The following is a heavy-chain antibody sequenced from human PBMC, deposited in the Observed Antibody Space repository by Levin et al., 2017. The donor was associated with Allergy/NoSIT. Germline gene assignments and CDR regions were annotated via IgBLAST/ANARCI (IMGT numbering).Heavy chain of an antibody. V-gene: IGHV3-23*01. CDR2: ISGSGAST. J-gene: IGHJ4*02. CDR3: AKDPQWVSFFRVPTTSVGTDS. Sequence: GGSLRLSCAASGFTFSTYPMGWVRQAPGKGLEWVSVISGSGASTYYIDSVRGRFTISRDNSKNTLYLQMNSLRVEDTALYYCAKDPQWVSFFRVPTTSVGTDSWGQGTLVTVSS. CDR1: GFTFSTYP. D-gene: IGHD2-21*02.